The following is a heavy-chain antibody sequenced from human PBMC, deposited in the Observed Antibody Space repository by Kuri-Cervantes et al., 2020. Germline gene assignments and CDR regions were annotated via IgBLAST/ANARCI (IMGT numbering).Heavy chain of an antibody. CDR1: GFTFSSYG. J-gene: IGHJ4*02. Sequence: GGSLRLSCAASGFTFSSYGMHWVRQAPGKGLEWVANIKQDGSEKYYVDSVKGRFTISRDNAKNSLYLQMNSLRAEDTAVYYCASDPYYGDYGYWSQGTLVNGAS. CDR2: IKQDGSEK. V-gene: IGHV3-7*01. D-gene: IGHD4-17*01. CDR3: ASDPYYGDYGY.